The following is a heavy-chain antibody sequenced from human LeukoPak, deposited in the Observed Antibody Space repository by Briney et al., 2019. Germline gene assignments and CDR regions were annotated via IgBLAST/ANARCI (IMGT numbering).Heavy chain of an antibody. D-gene: IGHD5-18*01. J-gene: IGHJ6*02. CDR3: ARGYSYGSDYYYGMDV. V-gene: IGHV1-18*03. CDR1: GYTFTIYA. Sequence: ASVTVSFKASGYTFTIYAISWVRQAPGQGLEWMGWISGYNGNTKYAQKVQGRVTMTTDTSTSTAYMELRSLRSDDMAVYYCARGYSYGSDYYYGMDVWGQGTTVTVSS. CDR2: ISGYNGNT.